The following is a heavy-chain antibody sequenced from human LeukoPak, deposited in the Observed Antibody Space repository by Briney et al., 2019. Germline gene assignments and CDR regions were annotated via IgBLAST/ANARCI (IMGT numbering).Heavy chain of an antibody. CDR1: GFILNDYG. D-gene: IGHD2-8*01. Sequence: GGYLRLSCAASGFILNDYGMHWVRQADGKGLEWVADIWFDKNQHFADSVKGRFAISRDNSKNTVYLQINSLRAEDTAVYYCARGRHCVNGVCHSPPGMDVWGQGTTVTVSS. J-gene: IGHJ6*02. CDR3: ARGRHCVNGVCHSPPGMDV. V-gene: IGHV3-33*01. CDR2: IWFDKNQ.